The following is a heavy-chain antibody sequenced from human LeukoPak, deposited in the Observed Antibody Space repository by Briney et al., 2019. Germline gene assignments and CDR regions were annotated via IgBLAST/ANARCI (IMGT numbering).Heavy chain of an antibody. J-gene: IGHJ5*02. CDR1: GGSFSGYY. V-gene: IGHV4-34*01. Sequence: PSETLSLTCAVYGGSFSGYYWSWIRQPPGKGLEWIGEINHSGSTNYNPSLKSQVTISVDTSKNQFSLKLSSVTAADTAVYYCARHSSGYLGFDPWGQGTLVTVSS. D-gene: IGHD3-22*01. CDR3: ARHSSGYLGFDP. CDR2: INHSGST.